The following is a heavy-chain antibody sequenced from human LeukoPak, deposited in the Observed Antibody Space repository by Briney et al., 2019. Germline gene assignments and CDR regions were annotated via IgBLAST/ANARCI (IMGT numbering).Heavy chain of an antibody. Sequence: GGSLRLSCAASGFTFSSYAMSWVRQAPGKGLEWVSAISSSGDTYYAGSVRGRFTISRDNSKNTLYLQMNSLRAEDTAVYYCAKLKNGGNSIFGYWGQGTLVTVSS. D-gene: IGHD4-23*01. J-gene: IGHJ4*02. CDR3: AKLKNGGNSIFGY. CDR2: ISSSGDT. CDR1: GFTFSSYA. V-gene: IGHV3-23*01.